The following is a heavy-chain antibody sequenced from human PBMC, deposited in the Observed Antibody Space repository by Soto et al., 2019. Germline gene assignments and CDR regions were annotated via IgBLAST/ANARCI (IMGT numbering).Heavy chain of an antibody. J-gene: IGHJ5*01. CDR3: SNHYPLAGWYNWFDS. Sequence: QVQLQESGPGLVKPSETLSLTCTVSGGSISGYYWSWIRQPQGKGLEWIGYIFYSGDTNYNPSLTTRITISSDPTKNHFSPDERSVTAADTAVTSCSNHYPLAGWYNWFDSWGQGTLVTVSS. CDR2: IFYSGDT. D-gene: IGHD6-19*01. V-gene: IGHV4-59*08. CDR1: GGSISGYY.